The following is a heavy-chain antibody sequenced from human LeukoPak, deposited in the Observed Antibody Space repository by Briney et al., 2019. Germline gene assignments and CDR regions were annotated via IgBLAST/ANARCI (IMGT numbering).Heavy chain of an antibody. V-gene: IGHV4-34*01. CDR3: ARGSLYTAMANWFDP. CDR1: GGSFSGYY. J-gene: IGHJ5*02. D-gene: IGHD5-18*01. Sequence: SETLSLTCAVYGGSFSGYYWSWIRQPPGKGLEWIGEINHSGSTNYNPSLKSRVTISVDTSKNQFSLKLSSVTAADAAVYYCARGSLYTAMANWFDPWGQGTLVTVSS. CDR2: INHSGST.